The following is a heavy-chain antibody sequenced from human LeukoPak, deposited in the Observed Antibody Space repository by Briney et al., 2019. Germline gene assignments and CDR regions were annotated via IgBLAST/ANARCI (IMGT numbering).Heavy chain of an antibody. V-gene: IGHV1-18*01. Sequence: GASVKVSCKASGYTFTSYGISWVRQAPGQGLEWMGWISAYNGNTNYAQKLQGRVTMTTDTSTSTAYMELRSLRSDDTAVYYCARVYDSSGYYSWFDRWGQGTLVTVSS. J-gene: IGHJ5*02. CDR1: GYTFTSYG. CDR2: ISAYNGNT. CDR3: ARVYDSSGYYSWFDR. D-gene: IGHD3-22*01.